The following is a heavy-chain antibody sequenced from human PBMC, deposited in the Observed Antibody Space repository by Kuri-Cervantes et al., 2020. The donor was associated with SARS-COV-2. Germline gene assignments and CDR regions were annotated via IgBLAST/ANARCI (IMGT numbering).Heavy chain of an antibody. CDR1: GGSLSGYY. J-gene: IGHJ6*02. Sequence: SETLSLTCAVYGGSLSGYYWSWIRQSPEKGLEWLGEIHRDGSTTYNPSLKSRVTISVDTSKNQFSLKLSSVTAADTAVYYCARVRSYYYGMDVWGQGTTVTVSS. CDR2: IHRDGST. CDR3: ARVRSYYYGMDV. V-gene: IGHV4-34*01. D-gene: IGHD1-14*01.